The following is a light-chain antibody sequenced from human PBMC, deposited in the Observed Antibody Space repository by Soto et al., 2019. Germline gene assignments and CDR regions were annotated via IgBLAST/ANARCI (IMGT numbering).Light chain of an antibody. Sequence: EIVLTQSPATLSLSPGERATLSCRASQSVSSYLAWYQQKPGQAPRLLIYDASNRATGIPARFSGSGSGTDFPPTLTSLDPEHFAVYPCQQPGLPFDGGT. J-gene: IGKJ4*01. CDR1: QSVSSY. CDR2: DAS. CDR3: QQPGLP. V-gene: IGKV3-11*01.